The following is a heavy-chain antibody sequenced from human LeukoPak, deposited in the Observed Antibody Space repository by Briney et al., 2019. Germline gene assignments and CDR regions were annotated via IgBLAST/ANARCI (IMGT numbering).Heavy chain of an antibody. CDR1: GESFCGFY. Sequence: SETLSLTCAVYGESFCGFYWSWIRQSPEKGLEWIGEINHTGSTNCNPSLKNRVTISVDTSKNQFSLKVTSVTAADTAVYYCARRVGQRKTVDYWGQGTLVTVSS. V-gene: IGHV4-34*01. CDR2: INHTGST. J-gene: IGHJ4*02. D-gene: IGHD5/OR15-5a*01. CDR3: ARRVGQRKTVDY.